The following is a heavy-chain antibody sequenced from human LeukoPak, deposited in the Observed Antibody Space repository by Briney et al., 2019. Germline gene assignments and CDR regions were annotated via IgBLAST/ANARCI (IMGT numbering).Heavy chain of an antibody. CDR2: INTNTGNP. V-gene: IGHV7-4-1*02. CDR1: GYTFTSYA. D-gene: IGHD6-13*01. CDR3: AGIFIAAAGTSSY. Sequence: ASVTVSCKASGYTFTSYAMNWVRQAPGQGLEWMGWINTNTGNPTYAQRFTGRFVFSLDTSVSTAYLQISSLKAEDTAVYYCAGIFIAAAGTSSYWGQGTLVTVSS. J-gene: IGHJ4*02.